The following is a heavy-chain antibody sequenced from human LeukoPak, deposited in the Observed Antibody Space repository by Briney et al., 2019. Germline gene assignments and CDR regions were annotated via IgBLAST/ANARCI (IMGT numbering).Heavy chain of an antibody. Sequence: GGSLRLSCAASEFTFSSYSMNWVRQAPGKGLEWVSTMSSSSTYVYYADSVKGRFTISRDNAKTSLYLQMNGLRAEDTAVYYCTRTRGPSYGSSWFDYWGQGALVTVSS. CDR2: MSSSSTYV. CDR3: TRTRGPSYGSSWFDY. CDR1: EFTFSSYS. D-gene: IGHD6-13*01. V-gene: IGHV3-21*01. J-gene: IGHJ4*02.